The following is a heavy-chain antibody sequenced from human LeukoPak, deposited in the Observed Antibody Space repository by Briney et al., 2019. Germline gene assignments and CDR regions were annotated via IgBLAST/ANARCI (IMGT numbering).Heavy chain of an antibody. Sequence: ASVKVSCKASGGIFSSSAISWVRQAPGHGLEWMGGISPIFGTANYAQKFQGRVTITTDEPTSTAYMELSSLRSEDTAVYYCAPSLGSGYSGYYYYYMDVWGKGTTVTVSS. J-gene: IGHJ6*03. CDR2: ISPIFGTA. CDR3: APSLGSGYSGYYYYYMDV. CDR1: GGIFSSSA. V-gene: IGHV1-69*05. D-gene: IGHD3-22*01.